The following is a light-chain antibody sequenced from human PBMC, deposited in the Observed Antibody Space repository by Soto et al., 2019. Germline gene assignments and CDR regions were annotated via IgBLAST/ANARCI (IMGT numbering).Light chain of an antibody. CDR1: SSNIGSNT. J-gene: IGLJ2*01. Sequence: QSVLTQPPSASGTPGQRVTISCSGSSSNIGSNTVNCYQQHPGTAPKLLIYSNNKRPSGVPDRFSGYKSGTSASLAISGLQSEDAADYYCAAWDDSLNVVFGAGTKRTVL. V-gene: IGLV1-44*01. CDR2: SNN. CDR3: AAWDDSLNVV.